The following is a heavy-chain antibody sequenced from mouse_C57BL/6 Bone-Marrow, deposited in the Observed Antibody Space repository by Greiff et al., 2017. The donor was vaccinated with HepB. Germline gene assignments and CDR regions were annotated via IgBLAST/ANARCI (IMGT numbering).Heavy chain of an antibody. Sequence: QVHVKQSGAELVKPGASVKLSCKASGYTFTSYWMQWVKQRPGQGLEWIGEIDPSDSYTNYNQKFKGKATLTVDTSSSTAYMQLSSLTSEDSAVYYCARDWGGYWGQGTTLTVSS. CDR3: ARDWGGY. J-gene: IGHJ2*01. CDR1: GYTFTSYW. CDR2: IDPSDSYT. D-gene: IGHD4-1*01. V-gene: IGHV1-50*01.